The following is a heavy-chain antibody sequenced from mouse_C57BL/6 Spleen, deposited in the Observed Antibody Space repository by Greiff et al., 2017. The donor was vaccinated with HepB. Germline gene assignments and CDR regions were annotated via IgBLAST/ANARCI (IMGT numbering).Heavy chain of an antibody. CDR2: IDPSDSYT. Sequence: QVQLQQPGAELVKPGASVKLSCKASGYTFTSYWMQWVKQRPGQGLEWIGEIDPSDSYTNYNQKFKGKATLTVDTSSSTAYMQLSSLTSEDSAVYYCASDYYGSSRGDFDVWGTGTTVTVSS. V-gene: IGHV1-50*01. CDR3: ASDYYGSSRGDFDV. J-gene: IGHJ1*03. CDR1: GYTFTSYW. D-gene: IGHD1-1*01.